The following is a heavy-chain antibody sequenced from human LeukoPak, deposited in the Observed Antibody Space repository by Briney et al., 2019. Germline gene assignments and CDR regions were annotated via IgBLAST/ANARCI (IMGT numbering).Heavy chain of an antibody. CDR1: GGSISNYY. V-gene: IGHV4-59*01. D-gene: IGHD4-11*01. CDR3: ARVQGYYYYYYMDV. CDR2: IYYSGST. Sequence: SETLSLTCTVSGGSISNYYWSWIRQPPGKGLEWIGYIYYSGSTNYNPSLKSRVTTSVDTSKNQFSLKLNSVTAADTAVYYCARVQGYYYYYYMDVWGKGTTVTISS. J-gene: IGHJ6*03.